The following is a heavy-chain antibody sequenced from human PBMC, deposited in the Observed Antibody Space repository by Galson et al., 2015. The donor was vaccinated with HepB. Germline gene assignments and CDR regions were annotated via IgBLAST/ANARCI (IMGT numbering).Heavy chain of an antibody. CDR2: ISYDGTSK. Sequence: SLRLSCAASGFTFNNYGIHWVRQAPGKGLEWVAVISYDGTSKYYADSVEGRFTLSRDNSKNTLYLQMNSLRPEDTARYYCAKGGYYDFWSAYDSWGQGALVTVSS. J-gene: IGHJ4*02. CDR1: GFTFNNYG. D-gene: IGHD3-3*01. CDR3: AKGGYYDFWSAYDS. V-gene: IGHV3-30*18.